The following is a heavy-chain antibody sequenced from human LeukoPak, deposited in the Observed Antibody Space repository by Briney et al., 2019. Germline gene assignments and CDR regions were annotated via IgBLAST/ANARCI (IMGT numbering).Heavy chain of an antibody. CDR1: GGSISSNNW. J-gene: IGHJ4*02. D-gene: IGHD5-18*01. CDR2: ISQSETT. V-gene: IGHV4-4*02. CDR3: AREGYSYVPGDY. Sequence: SETLSLTCVVSGGSISSNNWWSWVRQPPGKGLEWVGDISQSETTNYNPSLKSRVTISLDKSKNQFSLKLSSVTVADTAVYYCAREGYSYVPGDYWGQGTLVIVSS.